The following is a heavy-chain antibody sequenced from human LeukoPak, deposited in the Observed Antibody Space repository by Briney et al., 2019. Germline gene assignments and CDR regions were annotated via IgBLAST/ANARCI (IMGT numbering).Heavy chain of an antibody. CDR3: ARDSGSGNNDY. Sequence: GASAKVSCTASGYTFTSYAIHWVRQAPGQRLEWMGWISAGNGNTKYSQNFQGRVTFISNTSATTAFMELSSLRSEDAAVYCCARDSGSGNNDYWGQGTLVTVSS. V-gene: IGHV1-3*01. J-gene: IGHJ4*02. CDR1: GYTFTSYA. CDR2: ISAGNGNT. D-gene: IGHD1-26*01.